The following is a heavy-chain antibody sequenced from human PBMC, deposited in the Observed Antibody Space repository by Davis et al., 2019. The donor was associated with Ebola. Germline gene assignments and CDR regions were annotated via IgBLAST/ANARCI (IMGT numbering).Heavy chain of an antibody. CDR2: INHSGST. J-gene: IGHJ4*02. Sequence: SETLSLTCAVYGGSFSGYFWCWIRQPPGKGLEWIGEINHSGSTNYNPSLKSRVTISVDTSKNQFSLKLSSVTAADTAVYYCARGRDFWRNWGQGTLVTVSS. CDR1: GGSFSGYF. V-gene: IGHV4-34*01. CDR3: ARGRDFWRN. D-gene: IGHD3-3*01.